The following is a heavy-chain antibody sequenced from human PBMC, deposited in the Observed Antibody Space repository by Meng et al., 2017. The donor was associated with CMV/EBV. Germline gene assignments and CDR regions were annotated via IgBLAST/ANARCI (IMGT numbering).Heavy chain of an antibody. J-gene: IGHJ6*02. D-gene: IGHD5-24*01. V-gene: IGHV3-33*06. Sequence: GGSLRLSCAASGFTLSSSGLHWVRQAPGKGLEWVAVIWSDGTSKHYTDSVKGRFTISRDNSKNTMYLQMNSLRAEDTAVYYCAKQITITNYYYYYAMDVWGQGTTVTVSS. CDR2: IWSDGTSK. CDR1: GFTLSSSG. CDR3: AKQITITNYYYYYAMDV.